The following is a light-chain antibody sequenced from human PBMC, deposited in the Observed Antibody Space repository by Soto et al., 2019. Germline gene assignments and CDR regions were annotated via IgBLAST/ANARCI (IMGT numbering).Light chain of an antibody. CDR2: DAS. V-gene: IGKV1-5*01. CDR3: QQYNRLYT. Sequence: DIQTTQSPSTLSASVGDRVTITCRASQSISSWLAWYQQKPGKAPKLLIYDASILESGVPSRFSGSGSGTEFTLTISSLQPYDFATYYCQQYNRLYTFGQGTNLEIK. CDR1: QSISSW. J-gene: IGKJ2*01.